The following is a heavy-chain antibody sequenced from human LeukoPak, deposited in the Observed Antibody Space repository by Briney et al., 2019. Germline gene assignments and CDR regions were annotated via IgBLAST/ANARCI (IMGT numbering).Heavy chain of an antibody. CDR1: GFTFSSYW. CDR2: IKQDGSEK. D-gene: IGHD6-13*01. V-gene: IGHV3-7*05. Sequence: GGSLRLSCTASGFTFSSYWMSWVRQAPGKGLEWVANIKQDGSEKYYVDSVKGRFTISRDNAKTSLYLQMNSLRAEDTAVYYCARDRYSSSWFDIWGQGTKVTVSS. J-gene: IGHJ3*02. CDR3: ARDRYSSSWFDI.